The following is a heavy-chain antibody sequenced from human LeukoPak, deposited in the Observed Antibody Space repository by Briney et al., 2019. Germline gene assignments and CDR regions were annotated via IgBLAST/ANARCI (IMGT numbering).Heavy chain of an antibody. D-gene: IGHD3-3*01. CDR2: IYYSGST. CDR1: GGSISSYY. J-gene: IGHJ3*02. CDR3: ARAPYYDFWSGTDTPGAFDI. V-gene: IGHV4-59*01. Sequence: SETLSLTCTVSGGSISSYYWSWIRQPPGKGLEWIGYIYYSGSTNYNPSLKSRVTISVDTSKNQFSLKLSSVTAADTAVYYCARAPYYDFWSGTDTPGAFDIWGQGTMVTVSS.